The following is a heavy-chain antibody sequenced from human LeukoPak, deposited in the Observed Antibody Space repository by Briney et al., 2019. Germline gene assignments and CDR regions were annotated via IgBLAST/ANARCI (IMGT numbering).Heavy chain of an antibody. CDR1: GGAFSSYA. CDR2: IIPILGIA. D-gene: IGHD4-17*01. J-gene: IGHJ4*02. Sequence: ASVKVFCKASGGAFSSYAISWVRQAPGQGLEWMGRIIPILGIANYAQKFQGRVTITADKSTSTASMELSSLRSEDTAVYYCARDSPPSWSVTSHYWGQGTLVTVSS. CDR3: ARDSPPSWSVTSHY. V-gene: IGHV1-69*04.